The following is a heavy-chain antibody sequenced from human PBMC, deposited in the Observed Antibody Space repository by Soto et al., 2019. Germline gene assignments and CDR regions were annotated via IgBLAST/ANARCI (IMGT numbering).Heavy chain of an antibody. CDR2: INPNSGGT. CDR1: GYTFTGYY. Sequence: ASVKVSCKASGYTFTGYYLHWVRQAPGQGLEWMGWINPNSGGTNYAQKFQGRVTMTRDTSISTAYMELSRLRSDDTAVYYCARSTKYSSSLSNLDYWGQGTLVTVSS. V-gene: IGHV1-2*02. CDR3: ARSTKYSSSLSNLDY. D-gene: IGHD6-13*01. J-gene: IGHJ4*02.